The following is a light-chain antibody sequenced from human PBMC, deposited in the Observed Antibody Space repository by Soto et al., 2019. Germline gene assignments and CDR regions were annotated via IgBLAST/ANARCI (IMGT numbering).Light chain of an antibody. V-gene: IGKV3-20*01. Sequence: IVLTQSPCTLSLSPGASATLSCRASQSVSSSYLAWYQQKPGQAPRLLIYGASSRATGIPDRFSGSGSGTDFTLTISRLEPEDFAVYYCQQYGSSPTWAFGQGTKVDIK. J-gene: IGKJ1*01. CDR1: QSVSSSY. CDR2: GAS. CDR3: QQYGSSPTWA.